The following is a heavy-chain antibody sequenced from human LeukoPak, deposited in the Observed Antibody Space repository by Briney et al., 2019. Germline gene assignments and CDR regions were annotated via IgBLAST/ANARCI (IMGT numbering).Heavy chain of an antibody. J-gene: IGHJ4*02. V-gene: IGHV3-7*03. CDR2: IKQDGSEK. Sequence: GGSLRLSCAASGFTFSSYWMSWVRQAPGKGLEWVANIKQDGSEKYYVDSVKGRFTISRDNSKNTLYLQMNSLRAEDTAVYYCAKDPDYYFDYWGQGTLVTVSS. CDR3: AKDPDYYFDY. CDR1: GFTFSSYW.